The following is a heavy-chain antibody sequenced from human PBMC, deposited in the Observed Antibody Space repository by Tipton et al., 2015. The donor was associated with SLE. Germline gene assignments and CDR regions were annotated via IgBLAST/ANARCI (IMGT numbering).Heavy chain of an antibody. CDR3: VRGFDTSGTFFSFDI. V-gene: IGHV4-59*11. CDR2: ISNSETT. Sequence: TLSLTCTVSGGSISSHYWSWIRQAPGKGLEWIGYISNSETTNYNPSLKSRVTISVETSKNQFSLKLRSVTAADTAVYYCVRGFDTSGTFFSFDIWGQGTMVIVSS. CDR1: GGSISSHY. D-gene: IGHD1-7*01. J-gene: IGHJ3*02.